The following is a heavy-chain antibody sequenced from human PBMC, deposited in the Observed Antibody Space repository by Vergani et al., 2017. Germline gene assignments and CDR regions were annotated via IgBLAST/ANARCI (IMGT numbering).Heavy chain of an antibody. V-gene: IGHV3-30*02. D-gene: IGHD3-16*01. Sequence: QVQLVESGGGVVQRGGSLRLSCATSGFTLSNYDMHWIRQGPGKGLEFVAFIQFDGSNQYYADSVKGRFTLSRDFSKHTLYLQMNSMRTDDTATYYCAKHFRGWGIDYWGQGTQVIVSS. J-gene: IGHJ4*02. CDR3: AKHFRGWGIDY. CDR2: IQFDGSNQ. CDR1: GFTLSNYD.